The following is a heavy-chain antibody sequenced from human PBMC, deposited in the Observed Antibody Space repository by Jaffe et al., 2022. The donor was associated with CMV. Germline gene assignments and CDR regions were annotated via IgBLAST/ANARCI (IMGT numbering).Heavy chain of an antibody. Sequence: QLQLQESGPGLVKPSESLSLTCTVSGGSISSTSYYWGWIRQPPGKGLEWIGNIYYSGNTYYNSSLKSRVTISVDTSKNQFSLKLSSVTAADTAVYYCARTFGDPYHFDYWGQGTLVTVSS. V-gene: IGHV4-39*01. J-gene: IGHJ4*02. D-gene: IGHD2-21*02. CDR2: IYYSGNT. CDR3: ARTFGDPYHFDY. CDR1: GGSISSTSYY.